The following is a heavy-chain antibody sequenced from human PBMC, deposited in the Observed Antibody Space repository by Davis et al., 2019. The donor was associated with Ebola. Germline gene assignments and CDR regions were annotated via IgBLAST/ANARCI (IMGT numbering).Heavy chain of an antibody. J-gene: IGHJ4*02. CDR1: GYTFTNYY. Sequence: AASVKVSCKASGYTFTNYYMHWVRQAPGQGLEWMGIINPSGGSTTYAQKFQGRVTMNRDTSQSTVYMELSSLRSEDTAVFYCARESIYGDSVDFDYWGQGTLVIVSS. CDR2: INPSGGST. V-gene: IGHV1-46*01. D-gene: IGHD4-17*01. CDR3: ARESIYGDSVDFDY.